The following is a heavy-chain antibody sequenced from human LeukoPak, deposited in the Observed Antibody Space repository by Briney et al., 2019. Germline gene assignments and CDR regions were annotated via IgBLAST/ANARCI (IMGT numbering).Heavy chain of an antibody. V-gene: IGHV1-18*01. D-gene: IGHD3-10*01. Sequence: GASVKVSCKASGYTFTSYGISWVRQAPGQGLEWMGWIGAYNGNTSYAQKLQGRVTMTTDTSTSTAYMELRSLRSDDTAVYYCARDEPAALLWFGEYSPRFDYWGQGTLVTVSS. J-gene: IGHJ4*02. CDR2: IGAYNGNT. CDR3: ARDEPAALLWFGEYSPRFDY. CDR1: GYTFTSYG.